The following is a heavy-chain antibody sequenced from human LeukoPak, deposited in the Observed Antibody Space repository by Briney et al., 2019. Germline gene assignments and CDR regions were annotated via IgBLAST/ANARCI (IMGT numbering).Heavy chain of an antibody. CDR3: ARNSGWYGVS. V-gene: IGHV3-23*01. CDR1: RITFNDYY. J-gene: IGHJ4*02. D-gene: IGHD6-19*01. CDR2: IDYGGGDT. Sequence: GGSLRLSCAASRITFNDYYMSWIRQAPGKGLEWVSSIDYGGGDTHYADSVEGRFTISRDNSKNTLFLQLSSLRGDDTAVYFCARNSGWYGVSWGQGTLVTVSS.